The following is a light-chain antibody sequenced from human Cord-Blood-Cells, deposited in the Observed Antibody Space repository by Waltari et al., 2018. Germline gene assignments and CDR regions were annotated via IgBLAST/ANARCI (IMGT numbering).Light chain of an antibody. CDR1: QGISNS. CDR3: QQYYSTPWT. J-gene: IGKJ1*01. V-gene: IGKV1-NL1*01. Sequence: DIQMTQSPSSLSASVGARVTITCRASQGISNSLDWYQQKPGKAPKLLLYAASRLESGVPSRFSGSGSGTDYTLTISSLQPEDFATYYCQQYYSTPWTFGQGTKVEIK. CDR2: AAS.